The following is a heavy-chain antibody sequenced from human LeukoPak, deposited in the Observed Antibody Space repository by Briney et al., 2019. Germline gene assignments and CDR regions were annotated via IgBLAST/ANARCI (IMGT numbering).Heavy chain of an antibody. CDR1: GFTFSSYA. Sequence: PGGSLRLSCAASGFTFSSYAMSWVRQAPGKGLEWVSAISGSGGSTYYADSVKGRFTIPRDNSKNTLYLQMNSLRAEDTAVYYCANLGIVGATPTFDYWGQGTLVTVSS. V-gene: IGHV3-23*01. CDR3: ANLGIVGATPTFDY. J-gene: IGHJ4*02. CDR2: ISGSGGST. D-gene: IGHD1-26*01.